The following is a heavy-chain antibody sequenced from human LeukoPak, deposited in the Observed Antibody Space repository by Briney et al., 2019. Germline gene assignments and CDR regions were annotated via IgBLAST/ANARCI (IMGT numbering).Heavy chain of an antibody. Sequence: SETLSLTCTVSGGSISSYYWSWIRQPPGKGLEWIGYIYYSGSTNYNPSLKSRVTISVDTSKTQLSLKLSSVTAADTAVYYCARGGGYFNYWGQGTLVTVSS. J-gene: IGHJ4*02. CDR3: ARGGGYFNY. CDR1: GGSISSYY. V-gene: IGHV4-59*01. D-gene: IGHD3-16*01. CDR2: IYYSGST.